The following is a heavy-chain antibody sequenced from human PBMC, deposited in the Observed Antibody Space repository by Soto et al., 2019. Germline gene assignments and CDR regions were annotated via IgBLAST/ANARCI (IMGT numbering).Heavy chain of an antibody. J-gene: IGHJ4*02. D-gene: IGHD6-19*01. CDR2: ISYSSSYI. Sequence: PGGSLRLSCAASGFTFNSYSMNWVRQAPGKGLEWVSLISYSSSYIFYADSVKGRFTISRDNAENSVHLQMNSLRAEDAAVYYCSRDLGSSGRFDLWGQGNLVTVSS. CDR3: SRDLGSSGRFDL. CDR1: GFTFNSYS. V-gene: IGHV3-21*01.